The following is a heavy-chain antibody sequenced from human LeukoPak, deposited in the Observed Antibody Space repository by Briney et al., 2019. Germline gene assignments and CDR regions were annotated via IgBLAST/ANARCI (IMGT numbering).Heavy chain of an antibody. Sequence: GESLRLSCAASGFVFSDYYMSWIRQAPGKGLEWVSYISSSGSPIYYAESVKGRFTISRDNAKNSLYLQMNSLRAEDTAVYYCAELGITMIGGVWGKGTTVTISS. CDR1: GFVFSDYY. D-gene: IGHD3-10*02. J-gene: IGHJ6*04. CDR3: AELGITMIGGV. CDR2: ISSSGSPI. V-gene: IGHV3-11*04.